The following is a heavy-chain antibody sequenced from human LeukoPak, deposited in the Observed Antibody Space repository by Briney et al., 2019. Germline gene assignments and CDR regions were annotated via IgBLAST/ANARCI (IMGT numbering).Heavy chain of an antibody. D-gene: IGHD6-19*01. CDR2: IYPGDSDT. Sequence: GESLKISCKGSGYNFLDYWIGWARQMPGRGLEWMGIIYPGDSDTRYSPSFQGQVTISADKSISTAYLQWSSLKASDTAMYYCARRRIAVAGTDYYYYMDVWGRGTTVTVSS. CDR1: GYNFLDYW. J-gene: IGHJ6*03. CDR3: ARRRIAVAGTDYYYYMDV. V-gene: IGHV5-51*01.